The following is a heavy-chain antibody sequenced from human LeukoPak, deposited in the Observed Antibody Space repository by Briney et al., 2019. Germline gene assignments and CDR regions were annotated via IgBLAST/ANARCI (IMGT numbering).Heavy chain of an antibody. CDR3: ARMTTGHDF. Sequence: PSETLSFTCAVSGTSFSSYYWSWIRQPPGKGLEWIGEVNHSGYTNDNPSLKSRVTISVDTSKNQFSLRLRSVTAADTGVYFCARMTTGHDFWGQGTQVTVSS. D-gene: IGHD4-17*01. J-gene: IGHJ4*02. CDR2: VNHSGYT. CDR1: GTSFSSYY. V-gene: IGHV4-34*01.